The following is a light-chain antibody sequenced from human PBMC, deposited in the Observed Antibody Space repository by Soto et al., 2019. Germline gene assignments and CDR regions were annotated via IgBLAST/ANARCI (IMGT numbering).Light chain of an antibody. J-gene: IGLJ2*01. Sequence: NFMLTQPHSVSESPGKTVTISCTRSSGSIASNYVQWYQQRPGSAPTTVIHEDNQRPSGVPDRFSGSIDSSSNSASLTISGLKTEDEADYYCQSYDSSNHRVVFGGGTKLTVL. CDR3: QSYDSSNHRVV. V-gene: IGLV6-57*04. CDR2: EDN. CDR1: SGSIASNY.